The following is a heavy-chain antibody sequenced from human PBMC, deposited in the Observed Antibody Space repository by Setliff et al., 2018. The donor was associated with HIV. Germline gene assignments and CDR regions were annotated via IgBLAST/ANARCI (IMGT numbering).Heavy chain of an antibody. J-gene: IGHJ6*02. CDR2: ISWDGGGT. Sequence: GGSLRLSCAASGFTFDDYAMHWVRQAPGKGLEWVSLISWDGGGTYYADSVKGRFIISRDNSKNSLYLQMNSLRAEDTAFYYCAKGYRRSSGWPEYYYYALDVWGQGTTVTSP. CDR1: GFTFDDYA. V-gene: IGHV3-43D*04. CDR3: AKGYRRSSGWPEYYYYALDV. D-gene: IGHD6-19*01.